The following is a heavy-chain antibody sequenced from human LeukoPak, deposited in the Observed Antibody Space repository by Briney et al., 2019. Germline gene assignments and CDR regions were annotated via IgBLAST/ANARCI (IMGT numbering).Heavy chain of an antibody. V-gene: IGHV4-39*01. CDR3: YSTGLYVARQHAFPL. D-gene: IGHD2-8*02. CDR2: IFGSSRQT. CDR1: AASIRNNNNH. J-gene: IGHJ3*01. Sequence: SETLSLTCSVSAASIRNNNNHWGWIRHPQGKALEWVGSIFGSSRQTISTPSVRAPFTTSFDSSNNKYSLKLASVAAAGTGVYYCYSTGLYVARQHAFPLGGEGTVI.